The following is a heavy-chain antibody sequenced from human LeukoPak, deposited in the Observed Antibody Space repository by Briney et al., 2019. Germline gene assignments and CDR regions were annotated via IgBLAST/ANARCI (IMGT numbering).Heavy chain of an antibody. Sequence: SETLSLTCTVSGGSISNSSYYWGWIRQPPGKGLEWIGSMYYSGSTYCNPSLKSRATISVDTSKNQFSLKLSSVTAADTAVYYCARHGRMGTIIPSYWGQGTLVTVSS. CDR2: MYYSGST. V-gene: IGHV4-39*01. J-gene: IGHJ4*02. D-gene: IGHD5-24*01. CDR3: ARHGRMGTIIPSY. CDR1: GGSISNSSYY.